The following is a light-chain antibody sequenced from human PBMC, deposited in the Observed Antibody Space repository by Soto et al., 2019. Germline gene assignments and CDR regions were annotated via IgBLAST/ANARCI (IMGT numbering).Light chain of an antibody. V-gene: IGKV1-33*01. J-gene: IGKJ3*01. CDR3: QQYGNFPFT. CDR1: QDIKSN. Sequence: DTQMTQSPSSLSASVGDRVTVTCQASQDIKSNLNWFQQKSGKAPRLLVYDASNLETGVTSRFSGSGSGTYFTFTITSLQPEDIATYFCQQYGNFPFTFGPGTKVDI. CDR2: DAS.